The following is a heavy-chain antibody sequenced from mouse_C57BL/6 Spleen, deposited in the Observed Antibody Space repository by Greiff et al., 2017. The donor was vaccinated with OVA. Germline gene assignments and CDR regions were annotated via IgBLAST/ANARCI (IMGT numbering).Heavy chain of an antibody. CDR2: VYPGSGSI. CDR1: GYTFTEYT. CDR3: GRHANPYYFDD. D-gene: IGHD4-1*01. J-gene: IGHJ2*01. V-gene: IGHV1-62-2*01. Sequence: VQLQQSGAELVKPGASVKLSCKASGYTFTEYTIHWVKQRSGQGLEWIGWVYPGSGSIKYNEKFKDKATFTADKSSSTVYMELSRVTSEDSAVYFWGRHANPYYFDDWGKCATLTVSS.